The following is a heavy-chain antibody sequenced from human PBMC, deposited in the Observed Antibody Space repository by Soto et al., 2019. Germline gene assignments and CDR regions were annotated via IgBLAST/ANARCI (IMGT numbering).Heavy chain of an antibody. CDR3: ASYVRGHPPADRGPFGSWPV. D-gene: IGHD3-10*02. CDR1: GGSISSSNW. V-gene: IGHV4-4*02. J-gene: IGHJ4*02. CDR2: IYHSGST. Sequence: PSETLSLTCAVSGGSISSSNWWSWVRQPPGKGLEWIGEIYHSGSTNYNPSPKSRVTISVDKSKNQFSLKLSSVTAADTAVYYCASYVRGHPPADRGPFGSWPVWGQGTLVTVSS.